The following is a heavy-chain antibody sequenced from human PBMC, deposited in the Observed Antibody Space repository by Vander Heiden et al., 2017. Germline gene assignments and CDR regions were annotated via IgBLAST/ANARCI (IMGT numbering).Heavy chain of an antibody. J-gene: IGHJ6*02. CDR3: AIDRDDYVYGMDV. CDR1: GGSIGSGGYY. V-gene: IGHV4-31*03. D-gene: IGHD3-16*01. Sequence: QVQLQESGPGLVKPSQTLSLTCTVSGGSIGSGGYYWSWIRQHPGKGLEWIGYIYYSGSTYYNPSLKSRVTISVDTSKNQFSLKLSSVTAADTAVYYCAIDRDDYVYGMDVWGQGTTVTVSS. CDR2: IYYSGST.